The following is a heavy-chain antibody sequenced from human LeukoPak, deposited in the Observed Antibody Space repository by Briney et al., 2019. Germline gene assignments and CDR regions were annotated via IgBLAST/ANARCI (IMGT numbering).Heavy chain of an antibody. D-gene: IGHD4-17*01. V-gene: IGHV3-23*01. J-gene: IGHJ4*02. CDR3: AKDQAYGAFDY. CDR2: ISGSGGST. Sequence: GGSLSLSCAASGFSFSSYAMSWVRQAPGKGLEWVSTISGSGGSTYYADSVKGRFTISRDDSKNTLHLQMNSLRAEDTAVYYCAKDQAYGAFDYWGQGTLVTVSS. CDR1: GFSFSSYA.